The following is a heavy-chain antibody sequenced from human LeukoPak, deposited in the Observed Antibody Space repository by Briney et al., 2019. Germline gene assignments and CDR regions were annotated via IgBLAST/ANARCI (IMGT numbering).Heavy chain of an antibody. D-gene: IGHD1-14*01. CDR1: GYILSTKT. Sequence: GASVKVSCKASGYILSTKTINWMRQAPGQGPEWMGWISTSTGTPTYAQGFTGRFVFSLDTAVGTAFLQITNLQADDTAVYYCARGPGPPDLWDQGTLATVSS. CDR3: ARGPGPPDL. CDR2: ISTSTGTP. J-gene: IGHJ5*02. V-gene: IGHV7-4-1*02.